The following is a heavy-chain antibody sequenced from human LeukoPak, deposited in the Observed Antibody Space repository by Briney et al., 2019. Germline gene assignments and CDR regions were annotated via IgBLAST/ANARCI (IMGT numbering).Heavy chain of an antibody. CDR2: IYYSGST. CDR3: ARALYPVIVATDHNWFDP. Sequence: SETLSLTCTVSGGSISSYYWSWIRQPPGKGLEWIGYIYYSGSTNYNPSLKSRVTISVDTSKNQFSLKLSSVTAADTAVYYCARALYPVIVATDHNWFDPRGQGTLVTVSS. V-gene: IGHV4-59*01. J-gene: IGHJ5*02. CDR1: GGSISSYY. D-gene: IGHD5-12*01.